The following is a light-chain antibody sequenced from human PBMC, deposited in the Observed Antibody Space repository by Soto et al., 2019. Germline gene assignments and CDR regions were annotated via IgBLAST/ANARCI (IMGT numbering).Light chain of an antibody. V-gene: IGKV3-20*01. J-gene: IGKJ1*01. CDR3: QQYGSSPRT. CDR2: GAS. CDR1: QSVSSSY. Sequence: PGERATLSCRASQSVSSSYLAWYQQKPGQAPRLLIYGASSRASGTPDRFSGSGSGTDFTLTISRLEPEDFAVYYCQQYGSSPRTFGQGTKVEIK.